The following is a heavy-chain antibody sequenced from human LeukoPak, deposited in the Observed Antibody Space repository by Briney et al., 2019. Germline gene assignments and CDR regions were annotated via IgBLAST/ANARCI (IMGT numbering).Heavy chain of an antibody. CDR3: ASGHAFDI. CDR1: GFTFRSYS. CDR2: ISSSSSTI. Sequence: GGSLRLSCAASGFTFRSYSMNWVRQATGKGLEWVSYISSSSSTIYYADSVQGRFTISRDNAKNSLYLQMNSLRDEDTAVYYCASGHAFDIWGQGTMVTVSS. J-gene: IGHJ3*02. V-gene: IGHV3-48*02.